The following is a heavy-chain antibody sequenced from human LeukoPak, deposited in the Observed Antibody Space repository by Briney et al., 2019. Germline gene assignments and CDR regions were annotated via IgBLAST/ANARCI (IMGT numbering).Heavy chain of an antibody. J-gene: IGHJ4*02. Sequence: PGGSLRLSCAASGFAFSSFSMNWVRQAPGKGLEWVSYISGDSSTIYYADSAKGRFTISRDSAKNSLYLQMSSLRDEDTAVYYCARDLHSGAYTFDYWGQGTLVTVSS. CDR1: GFAFSSFS. D-gene: IGHD1-26*01. CDR2: ISGDSSTI. V-gene: IGHV3-48*02. CDR3: ARDLHSGAYTFDY.